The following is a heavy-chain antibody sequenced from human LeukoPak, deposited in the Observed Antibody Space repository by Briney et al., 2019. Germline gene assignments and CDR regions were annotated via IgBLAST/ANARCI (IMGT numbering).Heavy chain of an antibody. V-gene: IGHV3-33*06. CDR2: IWYEGSKK. CDR3: AKDRDGYDSSEIDY. Sequence: GRSLRLSCAASGFTFSSYGMHWVRQAPGKGLEWVAVIWYEGSKKYYADYVKGRFTISRDNSKTTLYLQMNSLRAEDTAVYYCAKDRDGYDSSEIDYWGQGTLVTVSS. D-gene: IGHD3-22*01. CDR1: GFTFSSYG. J-gene: IGHJ4*02.